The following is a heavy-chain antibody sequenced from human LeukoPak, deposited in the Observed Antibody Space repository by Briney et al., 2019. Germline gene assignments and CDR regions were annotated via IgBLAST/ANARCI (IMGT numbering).Heavy chain of an antibody. Sequence: PSETLSLTCTVSGGSISSSDYYWGWIRQPPGKGLEWIGSIYYTGSTYYNPSLKSRVTISVDTSKNQFSLKLTSVTAADTAVYYCASERNYYDSSHLWGQGTLVTVSS. V-gene: IGHV4-39*07. D-gene: IGHD3-22*01. J-gene: IGHJ5*02. CDR2: IYYTGST. CDR1: GGSISSSDYY. CDR3: ASERNYYDSSHL.